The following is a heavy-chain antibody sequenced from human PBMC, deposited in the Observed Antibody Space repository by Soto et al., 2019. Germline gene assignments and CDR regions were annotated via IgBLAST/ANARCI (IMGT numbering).Heavy chain of an antibody. CDR2: ISYDGSNK. Sequence: PGVSMRVSCTAAGLHFISYAMRWVRKTKGKGLEWVAVISYDGSNKYYADSVKGRFTISRDNSKNTLYLQMNSLRAEDTAVYYCARDCGQWLEHDAFDIWGQGTMVTVSS. CDR3: ARDCGQWLEHDAFDI. CDR1: GLHFISYA. J-gene: IGHJ3*02. V-gene: IGHV3-30-3*01. D-gene: IGHD6-19*01.